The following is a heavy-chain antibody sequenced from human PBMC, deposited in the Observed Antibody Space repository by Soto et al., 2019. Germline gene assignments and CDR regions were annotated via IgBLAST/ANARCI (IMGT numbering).Heavy chain of an antibody. J-gene: IGHJ4*02. Sequence: EEQLVESGGALVQPGSSLRLSCATSGFPFSSYDMSWVRQAPGKGLEWISYISKNENPIYYADSVKGRFTISRDNAKNSVYLEMNSLREEDTAVYYCARGFSYASLGYWGQGTLVTVSS. D-gene: IGHD5-18*01. CDR3: ARGFSYASLGY. CDR2: ISKNENPI. CDR1: GFPFSSYD. V-gene: IGHV3-48*02.